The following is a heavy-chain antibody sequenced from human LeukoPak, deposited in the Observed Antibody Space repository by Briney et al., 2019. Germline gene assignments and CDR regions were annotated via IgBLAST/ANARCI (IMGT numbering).Heavy chain of an antibody. Sequence: SLRLSCAASGFTFDDYAMHWVRQAPGKGLEWVSGISWNSGSIGYADSVRGRFTISRDNAKNSLYLQMNSLRAEDMGLYYCAKDSGVYYDSSGYYYFDYWGQGTLVTVSS. J-gene: IGHJ4*02. D-gene: IGHD3-22*01. CDR1: GFTFDDYA. CDR2: ISWNSGSI. CDR3: AKDSGVYYDSSGYYYFDY. V-gene: IGHV3-9*03.